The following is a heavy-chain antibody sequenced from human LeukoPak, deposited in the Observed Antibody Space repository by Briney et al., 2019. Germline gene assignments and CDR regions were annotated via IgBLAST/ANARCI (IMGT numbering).Heavy chain of an antibody. J-gene: IGHJ3*01. CDR1: GGSISGTYY. CDR3: ARRWVYDKRAFDA. CDR2: TYYTGTT. V-gene: IGHV4-59*08. Sequence: SETLSLTCTVSGGSISGTYYWSWIRQPPGKGLEWIGYTYYTGTTDSNPSLKSRVTISLDTSKNQFSLKLSSVTAADTAVYYCARRWVYDKRAFDAWGQGTMVTVSS. D-gene: IGHD3-16*01.